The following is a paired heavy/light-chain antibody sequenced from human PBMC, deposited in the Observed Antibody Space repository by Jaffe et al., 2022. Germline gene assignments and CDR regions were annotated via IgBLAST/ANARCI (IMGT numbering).Light chain of an antibody. V-gene: IGKV2D-29*01. CDR3: MQSIQLPPT. Sequence: DIVMTQTPLSLSVTPGQPASISCKSSQSLLHSDGKTYLYWYLQKPGQPPQLLIYEVSNRFSGVPDRFSGSGSGTDFTLKISRVEAEDVGVYYCMQSIQLPPTFGPGTKVDIK. CDR1: QSLLHSDGKTY. J-gene: IGKJ3*01. CDR2: EVS.
Heavy chain of an antibody. CDR3: ARDIRSYDFWSGYYKTGWFDP. J-gene: IGHJ5*02. CDR1: GFTFDDYG. Sequence: EVQLVESGGGVVRPGGSLRLSCAASGFTFDDYGMSWVRQAPGKGLEWVSGINWNGGSTGYADSVKGRFTISRDNAKNSLYLQMNSLRAEDTALYHCARDIRSYDFWSGYYKTGWFDPWGQGTLVTVSS. D-gene: IGHD3-3*01. V-gene: IGHV3-20*01. CDR2: INWNGGST.